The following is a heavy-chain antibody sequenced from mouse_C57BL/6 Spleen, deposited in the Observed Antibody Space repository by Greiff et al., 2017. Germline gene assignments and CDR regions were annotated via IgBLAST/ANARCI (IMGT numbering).Heavy chain of an antibody. Sequence: VKLQQPGAELVRPGSSVKLSCKASGYTFTSYWMDWVKQRPGQGLEWIGNIYPSGSAINYNQNFKDKATLTVDKSSSTDYMQLSSVTSEDSAVYSCARGGKELPWFAYWGQGTPVTVSA. D-gene: IGHD1-1*01. V-gene: IGHV1-61*01. J-gene: IGHJ3*01. CDR2: IYPSGSAI. CDR1: GYTFTSYW. CDR3: ARGGKELPWFAY.